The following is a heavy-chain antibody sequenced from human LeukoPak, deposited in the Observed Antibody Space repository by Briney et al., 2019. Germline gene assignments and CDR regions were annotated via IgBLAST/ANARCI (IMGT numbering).Heavy chain of an antibody. CDR3: TRDLGNWDIDY. D-gene: IGHD7-27*01. Sequence: SETLSLTCTVSGASIKNYYWSWIRQPPGKGLEWIGSIYYSGSTHYNPSLKSRVTISSDTSRNQFSLKLSSVTAADTAVYYCTRDLGNWDIDYWGQGTLVTVSS. CDR2: IYYSGST. J-gene: IGHJ4*02. CDR1: GASIKNYY. V-gene: IGHV4-59*12.